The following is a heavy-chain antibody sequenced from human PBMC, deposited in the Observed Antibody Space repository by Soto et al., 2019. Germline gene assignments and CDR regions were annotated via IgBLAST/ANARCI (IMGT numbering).Heavy chain of an antibody. V-gene: IGHV2-5*02. Sequence: QITLKESGPPLVKPTQTLTLTCTFSGFSLTTRGVGVGWIRQPPGKALECLALIYWDDDKRYSPSLQRRLSITKDTSKNQVVLTMTNVDPVDTATYYCAHIPNYYQYDWFDPWGQGTLVSVSS. CDR1: GFSLTTRGVG. D-gene: IGHD3-16*01. CDR3: AHIPNYYQYDWFDP. CDR2: IYWDDDK. J-gene: IGHJ5*02.